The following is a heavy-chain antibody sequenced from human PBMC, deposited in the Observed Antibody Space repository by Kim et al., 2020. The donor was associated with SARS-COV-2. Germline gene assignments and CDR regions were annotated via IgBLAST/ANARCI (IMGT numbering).Heavy chain of an antibody. D-gene: IGHD2-15*01. Sequence: SETLSLTCAVYGGSFSGYYWSWIRQPPGKGLEWIGEINHSGSTNYNPSLKSRVTISVDTSKNQFSLKLSSVTAADTAVYYCARKRCSGGSCYSVYFQHWG. CDR3: ARKRCSGGSCYSVYFQH. V-gene: IGHV4-34*01. CDR1: GGSFSGYY. J-gene: IGHJ1*01. CDR2: INHSGST.